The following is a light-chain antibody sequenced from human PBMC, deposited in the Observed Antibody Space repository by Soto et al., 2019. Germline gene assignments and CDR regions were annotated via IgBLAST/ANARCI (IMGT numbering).Light chain of an antibody. V-gene: IGLV2-14*01. CDR3: SSYTSSSPVV. Sequence: QSALTQPASVSGSPGQSITISCTGTSSDVGGYNYVSWDQQHPGKAPKLMIYDVSNRPSGVSNRFSGSKSGNTASLTISGLQAEDEAYYYCSSYTSSSPVVFGGGTKLTVL. J-gene: IGLJ2*01. CDR1: SSDVGGYNY. CDR2: DVS.